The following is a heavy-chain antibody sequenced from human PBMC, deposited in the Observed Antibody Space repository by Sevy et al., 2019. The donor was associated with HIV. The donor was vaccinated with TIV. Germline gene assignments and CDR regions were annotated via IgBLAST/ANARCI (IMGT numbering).Heavy chain of an antibody. CDR1: GFTFSSYS. D-gene: IGHD3-22*01. Sequence: GGSLRLSCAASGFTFSSYSMNWVRQAPGKGLEWVSSISSSSSYIYYADSVKGRFTISRDNAKNSLYLQMNSLRAEDKAVYYCAREVYDSSGYYYANNYNAFDIWGQGTMVTVSS. V-gene: IGHV3-21*01. CDR3: AREVYDSSGYYYANNYNAFDI. J-gene: IGHJ3*02. CDR2: ISSSSSYI.